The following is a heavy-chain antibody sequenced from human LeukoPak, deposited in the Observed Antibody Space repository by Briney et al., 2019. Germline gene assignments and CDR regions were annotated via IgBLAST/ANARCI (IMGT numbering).Heavy chain of an antibody. J-gene: IGHJ4*02. D-gene: IGHD3-22*01. Sequence: SETLSLTCTVSGGSVSSGSYYWSWIRQPPGKGLEWIGYIYYSGSTNYNPSLKSRVTISVDTSKNQFSLKLTSVTAADTAVYYCVRESKSYDGSSYYHDYWGQGTLVTVSS. CDR1: GGSVSSGSYY. CDR3: VRESKSYDGSSYYHDY. V-gene: IGHV4-61*01. CDR2: IYYSGST.